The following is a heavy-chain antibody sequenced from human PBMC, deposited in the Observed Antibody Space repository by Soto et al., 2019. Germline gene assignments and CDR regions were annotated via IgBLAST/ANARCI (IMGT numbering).Heavy chain of an antibody. D-gene: IGHD6-6*01. CDR2: IYYSGST. Sequence: QVQLQESGPGLVKPSQTLSLTCTVSGGSISSGDYYWGWIRQPPGKGLEWIGYIYYSGSTYYNSSLKSRVTISVDTSKNQFSLKLSSVTAADTAVYYCARVGSSIATRPFDYWGQGTLVTVSS. J-gene: IGHJ4*02. CDR1: GGSISSGDYY. V-gene: IGHV4-30-4*01. CDR3: ARVGSSIATRPFDY.